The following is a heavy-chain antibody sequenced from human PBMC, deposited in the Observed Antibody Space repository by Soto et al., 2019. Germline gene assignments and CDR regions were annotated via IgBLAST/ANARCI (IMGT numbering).Heavy chain of an antibody. V-gene: IGHV4-4*02. CDR3: TTSHAGELNN. Sequence: QVQLQESGPGLVKPSGTLSLTCAVSGGSISSSSWWTWVRQSPGKGLEWIGEIFESGATNYNPSLKSRLTMSVDKSKHPYSLNLSSLTAADTAVYFCTTSHAGELNNWGQGTLVTVSS. CDR1: GGSISSSSW. D-gene: IGHD1-7*01. J-gene: IGHJ4*02. CDR2: IFESGAT.